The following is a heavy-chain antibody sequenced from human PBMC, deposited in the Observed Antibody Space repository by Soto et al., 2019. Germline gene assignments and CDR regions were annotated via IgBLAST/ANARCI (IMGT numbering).Heavy chain of an antibody. CDR2: ISSSGSRT. CDR1: GFNFKTYA. V-gene: IGHV3-23*01. CDR3: AKERREVVSGTGDS. D-gene: IGHD6-19*01. Sequence: PGGSLRLSCAASGFNFKTYAMSWVRQAPGRGLEWVSAISSSGSRTYYADSVKGRFTISRDNPKNALFLEMNSLRAEDTALYYCAKERREVVSGTGDSWGRGTLVTVSS. J-gene: IGHJ4*02.